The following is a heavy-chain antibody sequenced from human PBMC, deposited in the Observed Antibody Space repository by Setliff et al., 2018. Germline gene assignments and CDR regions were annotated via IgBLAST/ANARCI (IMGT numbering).Heavy chain of an antibody. V-gene: IGHV4-4*07. CDR2: IYSCGSA. D-gene: IGHD6-19*01. CDR1: GGSISSYY. Sequence: PSETLSLTCTVSGGSISSYYWNWIRQPAGKGLEWVGRIYSCGSANYNPSLKSRVTMSIDTSKNQFSLKLNSVTAADMAVYYCAREQWLDPPGYYYMDVWAKGTTVTVSS. CDR3: AREQWLDPPGYYYMDV. J-gene: IGHJ6*03.